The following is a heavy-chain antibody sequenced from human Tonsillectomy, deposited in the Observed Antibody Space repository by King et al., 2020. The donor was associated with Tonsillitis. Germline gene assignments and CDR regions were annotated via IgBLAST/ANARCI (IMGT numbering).Heavy chain of an antibody. Sequence: VQLQESGPGLVKPSETLSLTCTVSGGSISSYYWSWIRQPPGKGLEWIGYIYYSGSTNYNPSLKSRVTISVDTSKNQFSLKLSSVTAADTAVYYCARQESISLLQSTWYFDYWSQGTLVTVSS. CDR2: IYYSGST. CDR1: GGSISSYY. D-gene: IGHD2-15*01. V-gene: IGHV4-59*08. J-gene: IGHJ4*02. CDR3: ARQESISLLQSTWYFDY.